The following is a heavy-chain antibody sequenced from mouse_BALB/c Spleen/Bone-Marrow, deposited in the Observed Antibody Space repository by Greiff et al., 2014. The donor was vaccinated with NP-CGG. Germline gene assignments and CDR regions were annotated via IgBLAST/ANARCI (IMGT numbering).Heavy chain of an antibody. J-gene: IGHJ4*01. CDR2: IWGDGSI. CDR3: AKVNRDGYAMDY. D-gene: IGHD6-1*01. V-gene: IGHV2-3*01. CDR1: GRSLTSYG. Sequence: GRSLTSYGVSWVRQPPGKSLEWLGIIWGDGSINYNSALISRLSIIKDNSKSQVFLKLNSVQTDDTATDYGAKVNRDGYAMDYWGQGTSVTVSA.